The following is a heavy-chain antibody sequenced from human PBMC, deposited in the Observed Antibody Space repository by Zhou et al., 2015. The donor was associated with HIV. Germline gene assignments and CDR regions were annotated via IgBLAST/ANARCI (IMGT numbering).Heavy chain of an antibody. CDR2: IIPIYGTS. D-gene: IGHD3-10*01. CDR3: ARGKLLWFGGSGHYVMDV. Sequence: QVQLVQSGAEVKKPGSSVKVSCRASGGSFSTYAIIWARQAPGQGLEYLGGIIPIYGTSNHAQKFQGRLTITADESTSTAYMDLSSLKSEDTAMYYCARGKLLWFGGSGHYVMDVWGQGTTVTVSS. CDR1: GGSFSTYA. J-gene: IGHJ6*01. V-gene: IGHV1-69*01.